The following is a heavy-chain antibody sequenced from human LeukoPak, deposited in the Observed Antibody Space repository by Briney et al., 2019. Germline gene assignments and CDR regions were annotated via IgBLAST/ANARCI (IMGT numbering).Heavy chain of an antibody. CDR1: GFTFSSYT. V-gene: IGHV3-21*01. CDR2: IAGSSGYI. J-gene: IGHJ4*01. Sequence: GGSLRLSCAASGFTFSSYTMNWVRQAPGKGLEWVSSIAGSSGYISYADSVKGRFTISRDNAKTSLYLQMPSLTAEDTAVYYCARDRGAYCGGDCYLGFDYWGRGTLVTVSS. CDR3: ARDRGAYCGGDCYLGFDY. D-gene: IGHD2-21*02.